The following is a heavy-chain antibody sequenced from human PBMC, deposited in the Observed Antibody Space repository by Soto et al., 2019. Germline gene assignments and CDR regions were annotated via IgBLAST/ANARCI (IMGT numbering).Heavy chain of an antibody. CDR2: IIPILGIA. D-gene: IGHD6-13*01. CDR1: GGTFSSYT. CDR3: AARYSSSYKFQH. J-gene: IGHJ1*01. Sequence: SVKVSCKASGGTFSSYTISWVRQAPGQGLEWMGRIIPILGIANYAQKFQGRVTITADKSTSTAYMELSSLRSEDMAVYYCAARYSSSYKFQHWGQGTLVTSPQ. V-gene: IGHV1-69*02.